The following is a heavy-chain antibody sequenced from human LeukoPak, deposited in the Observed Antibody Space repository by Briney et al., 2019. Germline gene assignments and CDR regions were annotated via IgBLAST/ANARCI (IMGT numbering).Heavy chain of an antibody. V-gene: IGHV1-24*01. D-gene: IGHD5-12*01. CDR2: FDPEDGET. J-gene: IGHJ2*01. CDR1: GYTLTELS. Sequence: ASVKVSCKVSGYTLTELSMHWVRQAPGKGLEWMGGFDPEDGETIYEQNFQGRVTLTTDTSTTTAYMELRSLRSDDTAVYYCARVGMWIGWSLELWGRGTLVTVSS. CDR3: ARVGMWIGWSLEL.